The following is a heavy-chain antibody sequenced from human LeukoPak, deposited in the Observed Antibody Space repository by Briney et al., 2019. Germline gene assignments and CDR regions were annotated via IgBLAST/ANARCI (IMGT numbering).Heavy chain of an antibody. D-gene: IGHD3-16*02. J-gene: IGHJ4*02. V-gene: IGHV3-53*01. CDR2: IYSGGST. CDR3: AKDHYDYIGGTYRDFDY. CDR1: GFTVSSNY. Sequence: GGSLRLSCAASGFTVSSNYMSWVRQAPGKGLEWVSVIYSGGSTYYADSVKGRFTISRDNSKNTLYLQMNSLRAEDTAVYYCAKDHYDYIGGTYRDFDYWGQGTLATVSS.